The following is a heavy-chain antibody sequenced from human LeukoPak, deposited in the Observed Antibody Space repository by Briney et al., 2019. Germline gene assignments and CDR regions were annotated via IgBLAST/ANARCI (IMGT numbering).Heavy chain of an antibody. Sequence: GSLRLSCAASGFTFSSYSMNWVRQAPGKGLEWIGEINHSGSTNYNPSLKSRVTISVDTSKNQFSLKLSSVTAADTAVYYCARVPITMVRGVIIGIDYWGQGTLVTVSS. CDR3: ARVPITMVRGVIIGIDY. CDR1: GFTFSSYS. CDR2: INHSGST. J-gene: IGHJ4*02. V-gene: IGHV4-34*01. D-gene: IGHD3-10*01.